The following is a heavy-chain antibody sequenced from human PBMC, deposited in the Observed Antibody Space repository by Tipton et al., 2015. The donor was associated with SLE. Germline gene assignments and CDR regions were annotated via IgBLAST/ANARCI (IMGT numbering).Heavy chain of an antibody. J-gene: IGHJ3*02. CDR2: IYYSGST. Sequence: TLSLTCTVSGGSISSYYWSWIRQPPGKGLEWIGYIYYSGSTNYNPSPKSRVTISVDTSKNQFSLKLSSVTAADTAVYYCARDRPFRKMTTVTSLAFDIWGQGTMVTVSS. D-gene: IGHD4-17*01. CDR1: GGSISSYY. V-gene: IGHV4-59*01. CDR3: ARDRPFRKMTTVTSLAFDI.